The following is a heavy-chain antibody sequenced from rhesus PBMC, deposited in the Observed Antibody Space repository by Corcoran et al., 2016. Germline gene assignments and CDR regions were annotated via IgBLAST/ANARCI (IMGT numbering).Heavy chain of an antibody. J-gene: IGHJ6*01. CDR3: AKATPWAAATYGLDS. CDR2: ISYTGGST. Sequence: EVQLVETGGGLVQPGGSLRLSCAASGFTFSSYGMSWVRQAPGKGLEWVSGISYTGGSTYYADYVKGRFTISRDNSKNTLSLQMNSLRAEDTAVYYCAKATPWAAATYGLDSWGQGVVVTVSS. V-gene: IGHV3S5*01. D-gene: IGHD6-43*01. CDR1: GFTFSSYG.